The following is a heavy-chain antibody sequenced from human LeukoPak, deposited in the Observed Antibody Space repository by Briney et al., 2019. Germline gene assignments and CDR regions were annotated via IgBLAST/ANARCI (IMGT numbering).Heavy chain of an antibody. CDR1: DGSITSRSYY. J-gene: IGHJ4*02. CDR3: AGGSGYAFEY. D-gene: IGHD5-12*01. Sequence: SETLSLTCTVSDGSITSRSYYWGWIRQPPGNGLEWFGSIYYSGSTNYIPSLKSRVTISIDKSKNQFSLKLSSVTAADTAVYYCAGGSGYAFEYWGQGTLVTVSS. V-gene: IGHV4-39*07. CDR2: IYYSGST.